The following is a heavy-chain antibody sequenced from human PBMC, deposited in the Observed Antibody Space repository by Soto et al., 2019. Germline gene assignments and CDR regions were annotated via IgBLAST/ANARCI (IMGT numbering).Heavy chain of an antibody. CDR2: ISYDGSNK. V-gene: IGHV3-30*18. J-gene: IGHJ3*02. Sequence: QVQLVESGGGVVQPGRSLRLSCAASGFTFSSYGMHWVRQAPGKWLEWVAVISYDGSNKYYADSVKGRFTISRDNSKNTLYLQMNSLRAEDTAVYYCAKPLNYYDSSGYHSYDAFDIWGQGTMVTVSS. CDR1: GFTFSSYG. CDR3: AKPLNYYDSSGYHSYDAFDI. D-gene: IGHD3-22*01.